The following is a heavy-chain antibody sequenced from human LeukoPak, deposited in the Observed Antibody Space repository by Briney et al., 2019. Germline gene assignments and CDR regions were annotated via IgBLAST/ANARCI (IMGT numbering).Heavy chain of an antibody. CDR3: ARDQSSSGWNNWFDP. CDR1: GGSISSGSYY. Sequence: NSSETLSLTCTVSGGSISSGSYYWSWIRQPVGKGLEWIGRIYTSGSTNYNPSLKSRVTISVDTSKNQFSLKLSSVTAADTAVYYCARDQSSSGWNNWFDPWGQGTLVTVSS. CDR2: IYTSGST. V-gene: IGHV4-61*02. D-gene: IGHD6-19*01. J-gene: IGHJ5*02.